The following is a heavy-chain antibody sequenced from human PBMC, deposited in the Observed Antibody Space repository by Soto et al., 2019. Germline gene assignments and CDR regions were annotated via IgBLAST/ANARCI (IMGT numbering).Heavy chain of an antibody. CDR3: AKGGGYGGWFDT. CDR2: INPSGGST. Sequence: QVQLVQSGAEVKKPGASVKVSCKASGYTFTSYYMHWVRQAPGQGLEWMGIINPSGGSTSYAQKFQGRVTMTRDTATSTVYMELSSLRSEDTPVYYCAKGGGYGGWFDTWGQGTLVTVSS. J-gene: IGHJ5*02. V-gene: IGHV1-46*01. D-gene: IGHD5-12*01. CDR1: GYTFTSYY.